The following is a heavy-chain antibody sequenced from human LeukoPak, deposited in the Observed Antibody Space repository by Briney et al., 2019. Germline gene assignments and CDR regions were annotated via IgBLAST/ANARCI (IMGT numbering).Heavy chain of an antibody. CDR1: GFTFSSYS. V-gene: IGHV3-21*01. Sequence: GGSLRLSCAASGFTFSSYSMNWVRQAPGKGLEWVSSISSSSSYIYYADSVKGRFTISRDNAKNSLYLQMNSLRAEDTAVYYCGRGGGTNNYGSGSYPSYFDYGGQGTLVTVSS. D-gene: IGHD3-10*01. CDR3: GRGGGTNNYGSGSYPSYFDY. CDR2: ISSSSSYI. J-gene: IGHJ4*02.